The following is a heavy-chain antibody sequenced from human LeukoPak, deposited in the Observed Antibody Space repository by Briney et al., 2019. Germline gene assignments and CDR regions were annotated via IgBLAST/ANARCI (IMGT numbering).Heavy chain of an antibody. CDR3: AKDAGDLDY. CDR2: ISASGTIT. D-gene: IGHD7-27*01. V-gene: IGHV3-48*03. J-gene: IGHJ4*02. Sequence: GGSLRLSCAASGFTFSSYEMNWVRQAPGKGLEWISYISASGTITHYADSVEGRFTISRDNAKNSLYLQMNSLRAEDTAVYYCAKDAGDLDYWGQGTLVTVSS. CDR1: GFTFSSYE.